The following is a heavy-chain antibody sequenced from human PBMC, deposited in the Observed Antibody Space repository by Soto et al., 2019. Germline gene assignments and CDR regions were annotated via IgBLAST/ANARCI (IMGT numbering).Heavy chain of an antibody. J-gene: IGHJ5*02. CDR3: TTDAAGVVQAAPSLNWFDT. V-gene: IGHV3-15*07. Sequence: GGSLRLSCAASGFTFSNAWMNWVRQAPGKGLEWVGRIKSKTDGGTTDYAAPVKGRFTISRDDSKNTLYLQMNSLKTEDTAVYYCTTDAAGVVQAAPSLNWFDTWGQGTLVTVSS. D-gene: IGHD6-6*01. CDR2: IKSKTDGGTT. CDR1: GFTFSNAW.